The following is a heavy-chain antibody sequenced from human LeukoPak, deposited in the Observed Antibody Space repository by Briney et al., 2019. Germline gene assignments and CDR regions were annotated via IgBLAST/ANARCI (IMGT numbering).Heavy chain of an antibody. J-gene: IGHJ4*02. Sequence: GGSLRLSCAASRFTFSSYAMHWVRQAPGKGLEWVAVISYDGINKYYADSVKGRFTISRDDSKNTLYLQMISLRAEDTAVYYCARDLESYWELQSYYFDYWGQGTLVTVSS. V-gene: IGHV3-30-3*01. CDR1: RFTFSSYA. CDR3: ARDLESYWELQSYYFDY. CDR2: ISYDGINK. D-gene: IGHD1-26*01.